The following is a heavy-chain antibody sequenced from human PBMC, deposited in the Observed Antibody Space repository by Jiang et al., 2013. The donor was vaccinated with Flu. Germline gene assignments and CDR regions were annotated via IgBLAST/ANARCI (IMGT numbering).Heavy chain of an antibody. CDR1: GGSISSYY. J-gene: IGHJ3*02. Sequence: VSGGSISSYYWSWIRQPPGKGLEWIGYIYYSGSTNYNPSLKSRVTISVDTSKNQFSLKLSSVTAADTAVYYCARRHYYDSSGYLGSDAFDIWGQGTMVTVSS. D-gene: IGHD3-22*01. CDR3: ARRHYYDSSGYLGSDAFDI. V-gene: IGHV4-59*01. CDR2: IYYSGST.